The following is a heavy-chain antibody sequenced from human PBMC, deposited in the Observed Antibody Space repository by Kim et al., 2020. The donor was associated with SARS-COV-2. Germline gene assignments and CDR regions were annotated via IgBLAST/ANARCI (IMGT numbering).Heavy chain of an antibody. Sequence: GGSLRLSCAASGFTFSSYGMHWVRQAPGKGLEWVAVISYDGSNKYYADSVKGRFTISRDNSKNTLYLQMNSLRAEDTAVYYCAKSITMVRGVIPYYYYNYGMDVWGQGTTVTVSS. CDR2: ISYDGSNK. CDR1: GFTFSSYG. J-gene: IGHJ6*02. D-gene: IGHD3-10*01. CDR3: AKSITMVRGVIPYYYYNYGMDV. V-gene: IGHV3-30*18.